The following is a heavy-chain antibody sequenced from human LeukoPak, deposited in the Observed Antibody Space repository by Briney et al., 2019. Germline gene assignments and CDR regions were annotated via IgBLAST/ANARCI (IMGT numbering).Heavy chain of an antibody. Sequence: GSLRISCANSGITLRYLGMNLVRPASGEGLELVLFLYNCSSYIYYADSVKGRFTISRDNAKNSVYLQMNSLRAEDTAVYYCAKDGVPSRWFGRNYFDYWGQGTLVTVSS. CDR1: GITLRYLG. V-gene: IGHV3-21*01. CDR3: AKDGVPSRWFGRNYFDY. D-gene: IGHD3-10*01. CDR2: LYNCSSYI. J-gene: IGHJ4*02.